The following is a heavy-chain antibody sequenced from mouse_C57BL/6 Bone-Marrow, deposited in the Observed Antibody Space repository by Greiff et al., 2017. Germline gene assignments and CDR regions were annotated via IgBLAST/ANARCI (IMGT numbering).Heavy chain of an antibody. J-gene: IGHJ2*01. V-gene: IGHV1-82*01. CDR2: IYPGDGDT. D-gene: IGHD4-1*01. CDR1: GYAFSSSW. CDR3: ARSDWEVFHN. Sequence: QVQLQQSGPELVKPGASVKISCKASGYAFSSSWMNWVKQRPGKGLEWIGRIYPGDGDTNYNGKFKGKATLTADKSSSTAYMQLSSLTSEDSAVYFCARSDWEVFHNWGSAAPLTGSS.